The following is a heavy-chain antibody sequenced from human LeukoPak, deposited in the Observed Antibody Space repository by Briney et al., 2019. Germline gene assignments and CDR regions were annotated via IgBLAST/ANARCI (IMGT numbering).Heavy chain of an antibody. CDR1: GYTFTGYY. D-gene: IGHD3-9*01. Sequence: ASVKVSCKASGYTFTGYYMHWVRQAPGQGLEWMGWINPNSGGTNYAQKFQGRVTMTRDASISTAYMELSRLRSDDTAVYYGARGGGLRYFDWLPDYWGQGTLVTVSS. V-gene: IGHV1-2*02. CDR3: ARGGGLRYFDWLPDY. J-gene: IGHJ4*02. CDR2: INPNSGGT.